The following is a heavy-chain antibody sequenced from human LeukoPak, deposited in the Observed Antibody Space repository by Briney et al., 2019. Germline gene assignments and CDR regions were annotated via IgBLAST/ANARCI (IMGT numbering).Heavy chain of an antibody. Sequence: GASVKVSCKASGYTFTSYGISWVRQAPGQGLEWMGWISAYNGNTNYAQKLQGRVTMTTDTSTSTAYMELRSLRSDDTAVYYCARDDQQQPHEDIDYWGQGTLVTVSS. V-gene: IGHV1-18*01. J-gene: IGHJ4*02. CDR1: GYTFTSYG. CDR2: ISAYNGNT. D-gene: IGHD6-13*01. CDR3: ARDDQQQPHEDIDY.